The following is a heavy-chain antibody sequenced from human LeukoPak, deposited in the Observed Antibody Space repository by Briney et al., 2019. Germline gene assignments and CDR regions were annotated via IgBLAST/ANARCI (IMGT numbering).Heavy chain of an antibody. V-gene: IGHV4-61*01. D-gene: IGHD1-1*01. CDR3: ARRKLASDAFDI. Sequence: SETLSLTCSVAGGSVSSGPYYWSWMRQPPGKGLQWIGYIYFTGSTNYNPSLKSRVTISADTSKNQFSLRLNSVTATDTALYYCARRKLASDAFDIWGQGTLVSVSS. J-gene: IGHJ3*02. CDR2: IYFTGST. CDR1: GGSVSSGPYY.